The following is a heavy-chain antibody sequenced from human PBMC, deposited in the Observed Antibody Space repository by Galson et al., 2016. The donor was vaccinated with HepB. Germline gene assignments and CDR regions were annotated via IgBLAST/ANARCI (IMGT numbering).Heavy chain of an antibody. CDR2: IDHSGNS. CDR1: GGAFSGYY. V-gene: IGHV4-34*01. J-gene: IGHJ4*02. CDR3: NLYSGSNQFDY. Sequence: SETLSLTCAVYGGAFSGYYWSWIRQPPGKGLEWIGEIDHSGNSNYNPSLGSRVIISLDTSRNQFSLNLTSVTAADTAVYYCNLYSGSNQFDYWGQGTPVTVSS. D-gene: IGHD6-19*01.